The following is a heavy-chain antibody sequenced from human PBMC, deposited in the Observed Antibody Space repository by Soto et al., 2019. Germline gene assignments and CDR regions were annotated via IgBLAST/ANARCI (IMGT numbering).Heavy chain of an antibody. CDR2: TYHSGNP. J-gene: IGHJ4*02. V-gene: IGHV4-30-2*01. CDR3: ARTYDSSGPAFDY. CDR1: GDTISTGGYS. D-gene: IGHD3-22*01. Sequence: SETLSLTCAVSGDTISTGGYSWAWIRQPPGKALEWIGHTYHSGNPYYNPSLKSRVIISVDRSKNQFSLKLSSVTAADTAVYYCARTYDSSGPAFDYWGQGTLVTVSS.